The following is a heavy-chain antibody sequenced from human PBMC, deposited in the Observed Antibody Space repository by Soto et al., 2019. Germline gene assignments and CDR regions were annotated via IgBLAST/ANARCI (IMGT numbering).Heavy chain of an antibody. J-gene: IGHJ4*02. D-gene: IGHD2-2*01. CDR3: ARGGNIVVVPAATEFDY. CDR2: INHSGST. CDR1: GGSISNYY. Sequence: SETLSLTCTVSGGSISNYYWSWIRQPPGKGLEWIGEINHSGSTNYNPSLKSRVTISVDTSKNQFSLKLSSVTAADTAVYYCARGGNIVVVPAATEFDYWGQGTLVTVSS. V-gene: IGHV4-34*01.